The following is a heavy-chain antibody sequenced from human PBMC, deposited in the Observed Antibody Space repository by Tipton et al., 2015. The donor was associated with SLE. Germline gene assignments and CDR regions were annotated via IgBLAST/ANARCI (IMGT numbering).Heavy chain of an antibody. V-gene: IGHV4-34*09. J-gene: IGHJ4*02. D-gene: IGHD4-11*01. CDR2: INHSGST. CDR1: GGSFNGYY. Sequence: TLFLTCAVYGGSFNGYYWSWIRQPPGKGLEWIGEINHSGSTNYNPSLKSRVTISVDTSKNQLSLKLSSVTAADTAVYYCARSTDYSKFDYWGQGTLVTVSS. CDR3: ARSTDYSKFDY.